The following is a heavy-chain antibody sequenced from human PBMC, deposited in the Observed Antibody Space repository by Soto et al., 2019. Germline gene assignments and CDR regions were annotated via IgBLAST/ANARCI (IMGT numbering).Heavy chain of an antibody. CDR3: GRVSTNERGKDSGLGYCDF. Sequence: QVQLVQSGAEVKKPGSSVKVSCKASRASFTNSIFSWVRQAPGQGLDWMGNIIPFFVTTNYAQEFQGRVTITAEEETTTVHIEMCTPTSDDTAVHFCGRVSTNERGKDSGLGYCDFCGPGTLVTISS. V-gene: IGHV1-69*18. D-gene: IGHD2-15*01. CDR2: IIPFFVTT. CDR1: RASFTNSI. J-gene: IGHJ4*02.